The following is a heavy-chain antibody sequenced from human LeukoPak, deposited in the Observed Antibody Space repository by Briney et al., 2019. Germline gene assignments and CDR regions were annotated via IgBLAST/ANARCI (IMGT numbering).Heavy chain of an antibody. CDR1: GGSISSYY. CDR2: IYYSGST. V-gene: IGHV4-59*01. Sequence: SETLSLTCTVSGGSISSYYWSWIRQPPGKGLGWIGYIYYSGSTNYNPSLKSRVTMSVDTSKNQFSLKLSSVTAADAAVYYCARRGYYDILTGYYSYYYYYGMDVWGKGTSVTVSS. CDR3: ARRGYYDILTGYYSYYYYYGMDV. D-gene: IGHD3-9*01. J-gene: IGHJ6*04.